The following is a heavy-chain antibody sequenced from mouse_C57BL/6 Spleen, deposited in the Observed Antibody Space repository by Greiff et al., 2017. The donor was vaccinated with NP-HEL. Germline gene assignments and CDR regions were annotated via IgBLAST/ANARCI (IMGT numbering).Heavy chain of an antibody. V-gene: IGHV1-22*01. Sequence: VQLQQSGPELVKPGASVKMSCKASGYTFTDYNMHWVKQSHGKSLEWIGYINPNNGGTSYNQKFKGKATLTVNKSSSTAYMELRSLTSEDSAVYYCARDPYYYGSSYNAMDYWGQGTSVTVSS. D-gene: IGHD1-1*01. CDR1: GYTFTDYN. J-gene: IGHJ4*01. CDR3: ARDPYYYGSSYNAMDY. CDR2: INPNNGGT.